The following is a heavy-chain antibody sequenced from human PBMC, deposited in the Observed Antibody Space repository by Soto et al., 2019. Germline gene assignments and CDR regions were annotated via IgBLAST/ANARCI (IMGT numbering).Heavy chain of an antibody. Sequence: SGPTLVNPTQTLTLTCTFSGFSLSTSGMCVSWIRQPPGKAPEWLALIDWDDDKYYSTSLKTRLTISKDTSKNQVVLTMTNMDPVDTATYYCARTFYGSGSFWVMDVWGQGTTVTVSS. CDR1: GFSLSTSGMC. CDR3: ARTFYGSGSFWVMDV. D-gene: IGHD3-10*01. J-gene: IGHJ6*02. V-gene: IGHV2-70*01. CDR2: IDWDDDK.